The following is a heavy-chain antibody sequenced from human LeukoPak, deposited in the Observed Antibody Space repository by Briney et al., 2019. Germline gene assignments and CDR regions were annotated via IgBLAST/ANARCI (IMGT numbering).Heavy chain of an antibody. CDR3: ARFNYGDYYFDY. V-gene: IGHV4-30-2*01. D-gene: IGHD4-17*01. J-gene: IGHJ4*02. Sequence: LSLTCAVSGGSISSGGYSWSWIRQPPGKGLEWIGYIYHSGSTYYNPSLKSRVTISVDRSKNQFSLKLSSVTAADTAVYYCARFNYGDYYFDYWGQGTLVTVSS. CDR2: IYHSGST. CDR1: GGSISSGGYS.